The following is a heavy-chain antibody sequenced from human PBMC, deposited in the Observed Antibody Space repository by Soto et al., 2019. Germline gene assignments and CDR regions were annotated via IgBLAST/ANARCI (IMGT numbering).Heavy chain of an antibody. Sequence: QVQLQESGPGLVKPSETLSLTCTVSGGSISSYYWTWIRQPPGKGLEWIGYVYYSGSTNYNPSLKGRVTISVDTSKNQFSLKLSSVTAADTAVYYCASAVGNWYFDLWGRGTLVTVSS. J-gene: IGHJ2*01. CDR2: VYYSGST. V-gene: IGHV4-59*01. CDR3: ASAVGNWYFDL. D-gene: IGHD6-19*01. CDR1: GGSISSYY.